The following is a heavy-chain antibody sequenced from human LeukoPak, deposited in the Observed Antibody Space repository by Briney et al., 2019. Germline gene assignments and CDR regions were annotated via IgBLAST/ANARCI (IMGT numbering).Heavy chain of an antibody. Sequence: GGSLRLSCAASGFTVSSNYMSRVRQAPGKGLEWVSVIYSGGSTYYADSVKGRFTISRDNSKNTLYLQMNSLRAEDTAVYYCARVGDFWSCYYPPFDYWGQGTLVTVSS. V-gene: IGHV3-53*01. J-gene: IGHJ4*02. CDR2: IYSGGST. CDR1: GFTVSSNY. D-gene: IGHD3-3*01. CDR3: ARVGDFWSCYYPPFDY.